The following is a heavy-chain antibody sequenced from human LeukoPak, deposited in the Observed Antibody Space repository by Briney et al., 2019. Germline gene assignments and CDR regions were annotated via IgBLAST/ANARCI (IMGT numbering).Heavy chain of an antibody. Sequence: GASVKVSCKASGYTFTSYGISWVRQAPGQGLEWMGWISAYNGNTNYAQKLQGRVTMTTDTSTGTAYMDLRSLRSDDTAVIYCARIRSNSWPPFPDHWGQGTLLIVSS. D-gene: IGHD2/OR15-2a*01. CDR3: ARIRSNSWPPFPDH. CDR1: GYTFTSYG. V-gene: IGHV1-18*01. CDR2: ISAYNGNT. J-gene: IGHJ5*02.